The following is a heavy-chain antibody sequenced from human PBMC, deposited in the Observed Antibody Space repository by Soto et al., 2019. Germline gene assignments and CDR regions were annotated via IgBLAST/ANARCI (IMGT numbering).Heavy chain of an antibody. CDR2: IYYSGST. J-gene: IGHJ4*02. CDR3: ARDRRLGATLASDY. Sequence: XTLSLTCTVSGGSLSSGSYYWSWIRQPPGKGLEWIGYIYYSGSTNYNPPLKSRVTISVDTSKNQFSLKLSSVTAADTAVYYCARDRRLGATLASDYWGQGTLGTVSS. D-gene: IGHD1-26*01. CDR1: GGSLSSGSYY. V-gene: IGHV4-61*01.